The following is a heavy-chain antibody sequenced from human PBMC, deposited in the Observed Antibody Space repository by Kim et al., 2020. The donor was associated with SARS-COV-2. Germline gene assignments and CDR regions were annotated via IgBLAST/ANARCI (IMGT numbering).Heavy chain of an antibody. V-gene: IGHV4-34*01. Sequence: SETLSLTCAVYGGSFSGYYWSWIRQPPGKGLEWIGEINHSGRTNYNPSLKSRVTISVETSKNQFSLKLTSVTAEDAALYFCARRLSNTSGWGSHYCDLWGQGVLVTVYS. CDR3: ARRLSNTSGWGSHYCDL. D-gene: IGHD3-10*01. J-gene: IGHJ1*01. CDR2: INHSGRT. CDR1: GGSFSGYY.